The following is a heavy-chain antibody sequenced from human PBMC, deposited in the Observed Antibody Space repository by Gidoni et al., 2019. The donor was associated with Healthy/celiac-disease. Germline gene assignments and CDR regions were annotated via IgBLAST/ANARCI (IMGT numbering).Heavy chain of an antibody. D-gene: IGHD3-10*01. V-gene: IGHV3-33*01. CDR2: IWYDLSNK. J-gene: IGHJ4*02. CDR3: ARDALSSITMVRGESLRY. CDR1: GLNVSRYG. Sequence: QVQPVACGGGEVQPGRSRRPPCAAYGLNVSRYGVPWVRQAPGKGLEWVAVIWYDLSNKYYADSVKSRFTISLDNSKITLYLQIIILRGEDTAVYYCARDALSSITMVRGESLRYWCQGTLVTVSS.